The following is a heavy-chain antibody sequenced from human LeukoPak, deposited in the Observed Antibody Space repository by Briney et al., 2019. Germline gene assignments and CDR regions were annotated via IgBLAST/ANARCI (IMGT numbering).Heavy chain of an antibody. D-gene: IGHD1-14*01. J-gene: IGHJ6*03. CDR2: INHSGST. CDR3: ARAIRNYYYYYMDV. Sequence: SETLSLTCAVYGGSFSGYYWSWIRQPPGKGLEWIGEINHSGSTNYNPSLKSRVTISVDTSKSQFSLKLSSVTAADTAVYYCARAIRNYYYYYMDVWGKGTTVTISS. V-gene: IGHV4-34*01. CDR1: GGSFSGYY.